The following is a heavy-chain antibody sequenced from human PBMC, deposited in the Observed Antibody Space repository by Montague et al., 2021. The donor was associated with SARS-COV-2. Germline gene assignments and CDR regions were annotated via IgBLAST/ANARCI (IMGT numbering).Heavy chain of an antibody. CDR2: ISQSGNT. CDR3: ARGFDY. J-gene: IGHJ4*02. Sequence: SETLSLTCAVSGGSFSRSYWSWIRQPQGKGLEWIGEISQSGNTKYNPSLQSRVSISLDTSRNQFSLELSSVTAADTAVYYCARGFDYWGQGTLVTVSS. V-gene: IGHV4-34*01. CDR1: GGSFSRSY.